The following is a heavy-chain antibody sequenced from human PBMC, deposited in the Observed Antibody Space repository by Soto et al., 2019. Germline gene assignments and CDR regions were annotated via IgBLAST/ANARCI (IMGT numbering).Heavy chain of an antibody. CDR1: GGNFSSYA. Sequence: QVQLVQSGAEVKKPGSWVKVSCKASGGNFSSYAISWVRQAPGQGLEWMGGIIPIFGTANYALKFQGRVTITADESTSTAYMELSSLRSEDTAVYYCASTSSSWYGYYYGMDVWGQGTTVTVSS. D-gene: IGHD6-13*01. CDR2: IIPIFGTA. V-gene: IGHV1-69*12. J-gene: IGHJ6*02. CDR3: ASTSSSWYGYYYGMDV.